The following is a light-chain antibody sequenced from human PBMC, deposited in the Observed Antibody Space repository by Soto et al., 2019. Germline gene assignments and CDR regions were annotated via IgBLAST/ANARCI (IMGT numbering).Light chain of an antibody. Sequence: EIVLTQSPGTLSLSPGDRATLSCRASQSVTSSYLAWFQQKPGQAPRLLIYEAYSRATGVPDRFSGSGSGTDFTLSINRLEPEDFAVYSCHQYGSSPLSFGQGTKMEIK. CDR2: EAY. CDR3: HQYGSSPLS. V-gene: IGKV3-20*01. J-gene: IGKJ2*01. CDR1: QSVTSSY.